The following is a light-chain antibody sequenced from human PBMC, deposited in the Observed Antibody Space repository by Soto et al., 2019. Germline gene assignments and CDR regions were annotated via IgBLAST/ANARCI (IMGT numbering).Light chain of an antibody. CDR1: QDITRW. J-gene: IGKJ1*01. CDR3: QQFSLYWA. V-gene: IGKV1-5*01. CDR2: NAD. Sequence: DIQMTQSPSTLSASVGDRVNITCRASQDITRWLAWYQQKPGKAPKILIYNADTLESGVPSRFSGSGYGTEFILTISSLQPDDFATYYCQQFSLYWAFGQGTKVDNK.